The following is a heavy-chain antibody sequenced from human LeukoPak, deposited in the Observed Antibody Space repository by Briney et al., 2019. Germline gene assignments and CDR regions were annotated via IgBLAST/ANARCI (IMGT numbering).Heavy chain of an antibody. Sequence: PGGSLRLSCAASGFTFSSYEMNWVRQAPGKWLEWVSYISISGTTIYYADSVKGRFTISRDNAKNSLYLQMSSLRAEDTAVYYCASSQGAPFDYWGQGTLVTVSS. D-gene: IGHD3-16*01. V-gene: IGHV3-48*03. CDR3: ASSQGAPFDY. CDR1: GFTFSSYE. J-gene: IGHJ4*02. CDR2: ISISGTTI.